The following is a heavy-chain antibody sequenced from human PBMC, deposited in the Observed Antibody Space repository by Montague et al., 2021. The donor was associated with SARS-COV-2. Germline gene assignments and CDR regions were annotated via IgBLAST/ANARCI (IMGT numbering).Heavy chain of an antibody. V-gene: IGHV3-48*03. CDR2: IRSSGSTI. CDR3: ARDTPYYYGSGSYYEPRRVFDY. CDR1: GFTFSNYE. D-gene: IGHD3-10*01. J-gene: IGHJ4*02. Sequence: SLRLSCAASGFTFSNYEMSWVRQAPGKGLEWLSYIRSSGSTIYYADSVKGRFTISRDNAKNSLYLQMNSLRAGDTAVYYCARDTPYYYGSGSYYEPRRVFDYWGQRTLVTVSS.